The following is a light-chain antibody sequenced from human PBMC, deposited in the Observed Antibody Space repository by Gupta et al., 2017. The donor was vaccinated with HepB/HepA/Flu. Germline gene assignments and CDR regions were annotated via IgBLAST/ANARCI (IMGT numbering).Light chain of an antibody. CDR1: SLRSYY. CDR3: NSRDSSGNYV. CDR2: GKN. J-gene: IGLJ1*01. Sequence: SSELTQDPAVSVALGQTVRITCQGDSLRSYYASWYQQKPGQAPVLVIYGKNNRPSGIPDRFSGSSSGNTASLTITGAQAEDEADYYCNSRDSSGNYVFGTGTKVTGL. V-gene: IGLV3-19*01.